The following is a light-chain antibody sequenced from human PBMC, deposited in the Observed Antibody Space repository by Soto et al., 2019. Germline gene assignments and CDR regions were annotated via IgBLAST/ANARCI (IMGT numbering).Light chain of an antibody. CDR1: QTVSSY. CDR2: GAS. Sequence: EIVLTQSPGTLSLSPGERATLSCRASQTVSSYLAWYQHKPGQAPTLLIYGASNRATGIPDRFTGSGSGTDFTLTITRLEPEDFAVYYCQQYDSSPYTFGQGTKLEIK. J-gene: IGKJ2*01. CDR3: QQYDSSPYT. V-gene: IGKV3-20*01.